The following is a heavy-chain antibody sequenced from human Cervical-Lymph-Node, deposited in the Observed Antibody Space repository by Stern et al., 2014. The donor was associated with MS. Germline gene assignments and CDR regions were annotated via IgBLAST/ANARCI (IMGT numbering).Heavy chain of an antibody. CDR1: GGSVSSGSFH. J-gene: IGHJ4*02. CDR2: ISYSGST. CDR3: AKVRGTTVTPFDY. D-gene: IGHD4-11*01. Sequence: QVQLQESGPGLVKPSETLSLTCTVSGGSVSSGSFHWNWIRQPPGKGLEWIGSISYSGSTDYNPSLKSRVTISMDTSKNLFSLKVISVTATDTAVYYCAKVRGTTVTPFDYWGQGTLVTVSS. V-gene: IGHV4-61*01.